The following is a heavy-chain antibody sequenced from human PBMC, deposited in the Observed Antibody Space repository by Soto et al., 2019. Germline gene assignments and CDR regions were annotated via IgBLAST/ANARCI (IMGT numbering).Heavy chain of an antibody. CDR2: IYWNDDK. V-gene: IGHV2-5*01. CDR3: AHRLRRASPGWDAFDI. J-gene: IGHJ3*02. CDR1: GFSLSTSGVG. Sequence: SGPTLVNPTQTLTLTCTFSGFSLSTSGVGVGWIRQPPGKALEWLALIYWNDDKRYSPSLKSRLTITKDTSKNQVVLTMTNMDPVDTATYYCAHRLRRASPGWDAFDIWGQRTMVTVSS. D-gene: IGHD6-19*01.